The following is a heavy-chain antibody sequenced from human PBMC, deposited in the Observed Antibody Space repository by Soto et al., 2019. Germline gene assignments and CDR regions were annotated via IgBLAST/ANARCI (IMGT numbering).Heavy chain of an antibody. D-gene: IGHD3-22*01. CDR1: GYTFTGYY. J-gene: IGHJ3*02. CDR2: INPNSGGT. Sequence: ASVKVSCKASGYTFTGYYMHWVRQAPGQGLEWMGWINPNSGGTNYAQKFQGWVTMTRDTSISTAYMELSRLRSDDTAVYYCARVQDYYDSSGIGSAFDIWGQGTMVTVSS. V-gene: IGHV1-2*04. CDR3: ARVQDYYDSSGIGSAFDI.